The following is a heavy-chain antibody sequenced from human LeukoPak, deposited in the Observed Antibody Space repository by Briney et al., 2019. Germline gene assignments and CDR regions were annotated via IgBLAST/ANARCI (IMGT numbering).Heavy chain of an antibody. CDR1: GFTFSSYW. CDR3: ARVTGSSGGAVDY. V-gene: IGHV3-7*05. Sequence: GGSLRLSCAASGFTFSSYWMSWFRQAPGKGLEWVAHIKPGGSERFYADSVKGQSTISRDNAKNSLYLQMNSLRAEDSAVYYCARVTGSSGGAVDYWGQGTLVTVSS. D-gene: IGHD1-14*01. CDR2: IKPGGSER. J-gene: IGHJ4*02.